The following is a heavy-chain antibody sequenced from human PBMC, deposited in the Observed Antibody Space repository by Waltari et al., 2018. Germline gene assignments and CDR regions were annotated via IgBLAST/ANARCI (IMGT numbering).Heavy chain of an antibody. J-gene: IGHJ6*02. CDR1: GFTFSNYA. Sequence: EVQLLESGGDLVQPGGSLRLSCAASGFTFSNYAMNWVRQAPGKGLEWVSAISGGGDSTYYADSVKGRFTISRDNSKNMLYLQMNSLRAEDTAVYYCAKSDEEYYYGSGTYYGMDVWGQGTTVTVSS. D-gene: IGHD3-10*01. CDR3: AKSDEEYYYGSGTYYGMDV. CDR2: ISGGGDST. V-gene: IGHV3-23*01.